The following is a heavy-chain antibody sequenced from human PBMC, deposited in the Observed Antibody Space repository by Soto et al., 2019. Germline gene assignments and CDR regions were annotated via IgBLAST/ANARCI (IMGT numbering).Heavy chain of an antibody. CDR3: ARDFGSYVKYYYYGMDV. J-gene: IGHJ6*02. D-gene: IGHD1-26*01. Sequence: EVQLVESGGGLVQPGGSLRLSCAASGFTFSSYSMNWVRQAPGKGLEWVSYISSSSTIYYADSVKGRFTISRDNAKNSLYLQMNSLRDEDTAVYYCARDFGSYVKYYYYGMDVWGQGTTVTVSS. CDR2: ISSSSTI. CDR1: GFTFSSYS. V-gene: IGHV3-48*02.